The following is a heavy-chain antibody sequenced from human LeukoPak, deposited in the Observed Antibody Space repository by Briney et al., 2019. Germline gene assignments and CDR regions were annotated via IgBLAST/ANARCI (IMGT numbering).Heavy chain of an antibody. CDR2: ISNSGSII. CDR3: ARRDCDTIKCRGSNWFDP. D-gene: IGHD3-22*01. Sequence: GGSLRLSCAASGFTFSSYSMNWVRQAPGKGLEWVSYISNSGSIIYYADSVKGRFTISRDNAKDSLYLQMNSLRAEDTAVYYCARRDCDTIKCRGSNWFDPWGQGTLVTVSS. J-gene: IGHJ5*02. CDR1: GFTFSSYS. V-gene: IGHV3-48*01.